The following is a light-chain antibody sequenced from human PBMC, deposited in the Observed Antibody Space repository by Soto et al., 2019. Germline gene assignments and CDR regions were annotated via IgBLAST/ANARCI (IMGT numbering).Light chain of an antibody. CDR1: QSISRY. CDR2: DAS. J-gene: IGKJ4*01. Sequence: EIVLTQSPATLSLSPGDRATVSCRASQSISRYLAWYQQKPGQAPRLLIYDASKRAAGIPARYSASGSGTDFTLTITSRVPEDFAVYYCQQRSNWPSTFGGGTKVEIK. V-gene: IGKV3-11*01. CDR3: QQRSNWPST.